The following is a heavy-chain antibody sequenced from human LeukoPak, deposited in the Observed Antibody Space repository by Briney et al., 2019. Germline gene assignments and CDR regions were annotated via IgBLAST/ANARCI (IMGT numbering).Heavy chain of an antibody. Sequence: SQTLSLTCTVSGGSISSGGYYWSWIRQHPGKGLEWIAYIYYSGSTYYNPSLKSRVTISVDTSKNQFSLKLSSVTAADTAVYYCARGTYYYDSSGYRFDYWGQGTLVTVSS. J-gene: IGHJ4*02. CDR3: ARGTYYYDSSGYRFDY. CDR2: IYYSGST. D-gene: IGHD3-22*01. CDR1: GGSISSGGYY. V-gene: IGHV4-31*03.